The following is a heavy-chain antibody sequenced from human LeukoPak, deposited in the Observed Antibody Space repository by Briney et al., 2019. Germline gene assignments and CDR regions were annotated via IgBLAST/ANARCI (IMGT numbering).Heavy chain of an antibody. CDR2: IWYDGSNK. CDR1: GFTFSSYG. J-gene: IGHJ4*02. Sequence: GGSLRLSCAASGFTFSSYGMHWVRQAPGKGLEWVAVIWYDGSNKYYADSVKGRFTISRDNSKNTLYLQMNSLRAEDTAVYYCARSTAMVTPPFDYWGRGTLVTVSS. V-gene: IGHV3-33*01. CDR3: ARSTAMVTPPFDY. D-gene: IGHD5-18*01.